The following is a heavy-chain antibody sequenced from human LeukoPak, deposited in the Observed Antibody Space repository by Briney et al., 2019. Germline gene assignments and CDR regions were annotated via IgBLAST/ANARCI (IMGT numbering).Heavy chain of an antibody. V-gene: IGHV1-8*01. CDR1: GYTFTSYD. D-gene: IGHD3-10*01. J-gene: IGHJ4*02. CDR2: MNPNSGNT. Sequence: ASVKVSCKASGYTFTSYDINWVRQATGQGLEWMGWMNPNSGNTGYAQKFQGRVTMTRNTSISTAYMELSSLRSEDTAVYYCARERVVRGLITSYYFDYWGQGTLVTVSS. CDR3: ARERVVRGLITSYYFDY.